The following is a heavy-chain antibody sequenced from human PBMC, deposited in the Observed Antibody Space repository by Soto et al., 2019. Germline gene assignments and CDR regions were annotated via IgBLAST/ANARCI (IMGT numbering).Heavy chain of an antibody. V-gene: IGHV4-31*03. D-gene: IGHD3-22*01. CDR1: GGSISSGGYY. J-gene: IGHJ4*02. Sequence: QVHLQESGPGLVKPSQTLSLTCTVSGGSISSGGYYWNWIRQHPGKGLEWIGYIYYSGSTYYNPSIKSRVTISVDTSKNQFSLQLSSVTAADTAVYYCARDTGAYYYDSSGYRDYFDYWGQGTLVTVSS. CDR2: IYYSGST. CDR3: ARDTGAYYYDSSGYRDYFDY.